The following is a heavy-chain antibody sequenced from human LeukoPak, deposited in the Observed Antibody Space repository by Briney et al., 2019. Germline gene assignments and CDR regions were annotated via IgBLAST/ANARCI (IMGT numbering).Heavy chain of an antibody. CDR2: INPILGIA. D-gene: IGHD6-19*01. J-gene: IGHJ4*02. V-gene: IGHV1-69*04. CDR1: GYTFTSYA. CDR3: ASVVAVAGPRKSESDY. Sequence: ASVKVSCKASGYTFTSYAISWVRQAPGQGLEWMGRINPILGIANYAQKFQGRVTITADNSTSTAYMELSSLRSEDTAVYYCASVVAVAGPRKSESDYRGQGTLVTVS.